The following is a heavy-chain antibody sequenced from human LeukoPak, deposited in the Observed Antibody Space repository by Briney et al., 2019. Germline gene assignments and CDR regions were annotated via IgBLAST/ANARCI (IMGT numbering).Heavy chain of an antibody. D-gene: IGHD6-13*01. V-gene: IGHV3-30-3*01. CDR2: ISYDGSNK. J-gene: IGHJ4*02. CDR1: GFTFSSYA. CDR3: ARDEAAGDY. Sequence: PGRSLRHSCAASGFTFSSYAMHWVRQAPGKGLEWVAVISYDGSNKYYADSVKGRFTISRDNSKNTLYLQMNSLRAEDTAVYYCARDEAAGDYWGQGTLVTVSS.